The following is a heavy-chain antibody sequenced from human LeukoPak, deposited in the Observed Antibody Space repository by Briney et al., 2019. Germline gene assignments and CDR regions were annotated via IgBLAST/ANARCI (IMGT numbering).Heavy chain of an antibody. CDR3: ARDNWNYGSSMDV. Sequence: SETLSLTRTVSGGSISSYYWSWIRQPPGKGLEWIGYIYYSGSTNYNPSLKSRVTISVDTSKNQFSLKLSSVTAADTAVYYCARDNWNYGSSMDVWGQGTTVTVSS. CDR1: GGSISSYY. J-gene: IGHJ6*02. V-gene: IGHV4-59*01. CDR2: IYYSGST. D-gene: IGHD1-7*01.